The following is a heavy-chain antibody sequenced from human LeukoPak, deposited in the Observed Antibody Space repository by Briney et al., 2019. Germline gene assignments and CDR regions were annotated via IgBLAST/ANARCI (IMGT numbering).Heavy chain of an antibody. CDR2: IYPRDGST. V-gene: IGHV1-46*01. CDR3: ARDQEGFDY. CDR1: GYTFTNNY. Sequence: ASVKVSCKASGYTFTNNYLHWVRQAPGQGLEWMGMIYPRDGSTSYAQNFQGRVAVTRDTSTTTVHMELRGLRSEDTAVYYCARDQEGFDYWGQGTVVTVSS. J-gene: IGHJ4*02.